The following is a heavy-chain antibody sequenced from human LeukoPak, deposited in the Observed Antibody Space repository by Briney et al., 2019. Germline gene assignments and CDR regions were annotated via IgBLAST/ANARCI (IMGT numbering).Heavy chain of an antibody. CDR3: ARGRGRVTPPDY. J-gene: IGHJ4*02. CDR2: INHSGST. Sequence: SETLSLTCAVYGGSFSGYYWSWIRQPPGKGLEWIGEINHSGSTNYNPSLKSRVTISVDTSKNQFSLKLSSVTAADTAVYYCARGRGRVTPPDYWGQGTLVTVSS. D-gene: IGHD3-10*01. V-gene: IGHV4-34*01. CDR1: GGSFSGYY.